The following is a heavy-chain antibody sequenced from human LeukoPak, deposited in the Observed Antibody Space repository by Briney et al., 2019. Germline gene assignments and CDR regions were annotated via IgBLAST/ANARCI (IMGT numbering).Heavy chain of an antibody. V-gene: IGHV4-59*08. J-gene: IGHJ5*02. CDR1: GGSLSSYY. CDR3: ARQGYSYEIYP. CDR2: IYYSGST. D-gene: IGHD5-18*01. Sequence: SETLSLTCTVSGGSLSSYYWSWIRQPPGKGLEWIGYIYYSGSTNYNPSLKSRVTISVDTSKNQFSLKLSSVTAADTAVYYCARQGYSYEIYPWGQGTLVTVSS.